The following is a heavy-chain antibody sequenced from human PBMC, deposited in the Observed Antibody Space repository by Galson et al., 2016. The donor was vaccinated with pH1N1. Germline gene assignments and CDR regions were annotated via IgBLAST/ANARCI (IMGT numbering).Heavy chain of an antibody. CDR3: ATIKAVSGPLYMDV. CDR1: GGSVSSSSYY. CDR2: FYDRGSA. Sequence: LSLTCTVSGGSVSSSSYYWGWIRQPPGRGLEWIGSFYDRGSAYYNPALTSRVAISVDMSKNQFSLKVNSVTAADAAVYYCATIKAVSGPLYMDVWGKGTTVTVSS. J-gene: IGHJ6*03. V-gene: IGHV4-39*07. D-gene: IGHD5/OR15-5a*01.